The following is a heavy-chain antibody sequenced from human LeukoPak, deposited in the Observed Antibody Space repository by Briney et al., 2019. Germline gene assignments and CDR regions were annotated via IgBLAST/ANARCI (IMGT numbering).Heavy chain of an antibody. Sequence: GGSLRLSCAASGFTFSSYAMSWVRQAPGKGLEWVSAISGSGGSTYYADSVKGRFTISKDNSKNTLYLQMNSLRAEDTAVYYCAKDGWFGEPTNWFDPWGQGTLVTVSS. D-gene: IGHD3-10*01. CDR1: GFTFSSYA. CDR3: AKDGWFGEPTNWFDP. J-gene: IGHJ5*02. CDR2: ISGSGGST. V-gene: IGHV3-23*01.